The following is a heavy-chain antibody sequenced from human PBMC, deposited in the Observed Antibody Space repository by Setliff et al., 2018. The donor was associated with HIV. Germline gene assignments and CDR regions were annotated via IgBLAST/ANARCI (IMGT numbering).Heavy chain of an antibody. V-gene: IGHV4-31*03. Sequence: SETLSLTCTVSGGSISSGGYYWSWIRQHPGKGLGWIGYIHYSGSTYFNPSLKSRVTISLGTSKNQFSLKVSSMTAADTAVYYCARNSKNWNYPVEYYDYYMDVWGTGTTVTVSS. J-gene: IGHJ6*03. CDR1: GGSISSGGYY. D-gene: IGHD1-7*01. CDR2: IHYSGST. CDR3: ARNSKNWNYPVEYYDYYMDV.